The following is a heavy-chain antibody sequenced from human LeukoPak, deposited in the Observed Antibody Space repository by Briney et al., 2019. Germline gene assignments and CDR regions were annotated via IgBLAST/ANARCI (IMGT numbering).Heavy chain of an antibody. CDR3: ARAYTGFDY. CDR1: GYTFTSYG. D-gene: IGHD5-18*01. J-gene: IGHJ4*02. Sequence: ASVKVSCKASGYTFTSYGISWVRQAPGQGLEWMGWISAYNSNTKYKQKLPGRVTMTTDTSTSTAYMELRSLRSDDTAVYYCARAYTGFDYWGQGTLVTVSS. V-gene: IGHV1-18*04. CDR2: ISAYNSNT.